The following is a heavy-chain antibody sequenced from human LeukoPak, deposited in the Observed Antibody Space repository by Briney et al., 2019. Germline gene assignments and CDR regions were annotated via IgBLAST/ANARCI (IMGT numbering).Heavy chain of an antibody. V-gene: IGHV4-30-4*01. CDR2: IYYSGST. Sequence: PSETLSLTCTVSGGSISSGDYYWSWIRQPPGKGLEWIGYIYYSGSTYYNPSLKSRVTISVDSSENQFSLKLSSVTAADTAVYYCARGDFRDTAMVMFDYWGQGTLVTVSS. D-gene: IGHD5-18*01. CDR1: GGSISSGDYY. CDR3: ARGDFRDTAMVMFDY. J-gene: IGHJ4*02.